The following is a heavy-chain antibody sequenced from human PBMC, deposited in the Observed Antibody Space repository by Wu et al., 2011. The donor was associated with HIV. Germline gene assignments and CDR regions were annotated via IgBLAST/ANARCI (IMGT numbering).Heavy chain of an antibody. CDR2: INPNSGDT. Sequence: QVQLVQSGAEVKKPGASVKVSCRASGYTFSAYYMHWVRQAPGQGLEWMGWINPNSGDTDYAQKFQGRVTMTRDTSINTAYMELISLISDDTAVYYCAREAPYPAWGQGTLVTVS. CDR3: AREAPYPA. V-gene: IGHV1-2*02. J-gene: IGHJ5*02. CDR1: GYTFSAYY.